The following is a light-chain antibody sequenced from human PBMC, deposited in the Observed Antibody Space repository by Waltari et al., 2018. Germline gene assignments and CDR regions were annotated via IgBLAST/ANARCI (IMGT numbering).Light chain of an antibody. CDR2: GAS. CDR3: QQYYDYPRT. J-gene: IGKJ1*01. V-gene: IGKV1-8*01. CDR1: QGISTY. Sequence: AIRITQSPSSVSASAGDRVTITCRASQGISTYLAWSQQNPGKAPNLLIYGASTLQSGVPSRFSGSGSGTDFTLTINCLQSEDFATYYCQQYYDYPRTFGQGTKVEI.